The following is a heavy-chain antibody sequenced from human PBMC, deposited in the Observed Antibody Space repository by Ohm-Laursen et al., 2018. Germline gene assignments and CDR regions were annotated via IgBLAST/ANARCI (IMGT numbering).Heavy chain of an antibody. J-gene: IGHJ4*02. CDR2: IYYSGST. Sequence: TLSLTCTVSGGSIRSGGNYWSWIRQHPGKGLEWIGYIYYSGSTYYNPSLKSRVSISVDTSKSQFSLKLTSVSAADTALYYCAKADGLAGPFYHFDNWGQGTLVTVSS. D-gene: IGHD6-19*01. CDR3: AKADGLAGPFYHFDN. CDR1: GGSIRSGGNY. V-gene: IGHV4-31*03.